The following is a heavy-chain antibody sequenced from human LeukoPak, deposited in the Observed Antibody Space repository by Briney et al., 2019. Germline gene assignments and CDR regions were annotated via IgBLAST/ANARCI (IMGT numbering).Heavy chain of an antibody. D-gene: IGHD4-17*01. V-gene: IGHV3-30-3*01. Sequence: GGSLRLSCAASGFTFSSYAMHWVRQAPGKGLEWVAVISYDGSNKYYADSVKGRFTISRDNSKNTLYLQMNSLRAEDTAVYYCAKDPVETYGDYVGNWFDPWGQGTLVTVSS. CDR1: GFTFSSYA. CDR3: AKDPVETYGDYVGNWFDP. CDR2: ISYDGSNK. J-gene: IGHJ5*02.